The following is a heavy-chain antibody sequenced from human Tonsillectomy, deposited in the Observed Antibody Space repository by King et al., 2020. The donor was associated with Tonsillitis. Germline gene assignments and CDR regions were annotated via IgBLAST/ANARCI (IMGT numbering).Heavy chain of an antibody. Sequence: QLQESGPGLVKPSETLSLTCTVSDFSITTGYYWAWIRQPPEKGLEFIGSIFHSGSTQYNPSLKSRVTISVDTSKNQFSLKLNSVTAADTAVYYCAREVGPFDYWGQGILVTVSS. D-gene: IGHD3-10*01. V-gene: IGHV4-38-2*02. J-gene: IGHJ4*02. CDR1: DFSITTGYY. CDR3: AREVGPFDY. CDR2: IFHSGST.